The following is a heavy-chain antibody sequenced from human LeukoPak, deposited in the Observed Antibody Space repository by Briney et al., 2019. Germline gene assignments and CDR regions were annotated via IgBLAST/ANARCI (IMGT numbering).Heavy chain of an antibody. D-gene: IGHD1-7*01. Sequence: SETLSLTCTVSGGSISSCGYHWSWIRQPPGKGLEWIGYIYHSGSTYYNPSLKSRVTISVDRSKNQFSLKLSSVTAADTAVYYCAREYELGGAFDIWGQGTMVTVSS. J-gene: IGHJ3*02. CDR3: AREYELGGAFDI. CDR2: IYHSGST. CDR1: GGSISSCGYH. V-gene: IGHV4-30-2*01.